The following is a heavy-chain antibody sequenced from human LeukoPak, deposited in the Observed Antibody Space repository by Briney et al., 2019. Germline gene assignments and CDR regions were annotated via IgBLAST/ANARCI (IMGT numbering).Heavy chain of an antibody. Sequence: GSLRLSCAASGLTFSSYSMNWVRQAPGKGLEWVSSISSSSSYIYYADSVKGRFTISRDNAKNSLYLQMNSLRAEDTAVYYCARDFYHDSSGSSFDYWGQGTLVTVSS. J-gene: IGHJ4*02. V-gene: IGHV3-21*01. CDR1: GLTFSSYS. D-gene: IGHD3-22*01. CDR2: ISSSSSYI. CDR3: ARDFYHDSSGSSFDY.